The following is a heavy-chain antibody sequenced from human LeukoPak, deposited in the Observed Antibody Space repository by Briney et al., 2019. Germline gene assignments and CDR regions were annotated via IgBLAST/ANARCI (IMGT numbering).Heavy chain of an antibody. J-gene: IGHJ4*02. CDR3: ASSSTWYPRGD. D-gene: IGHD6-13*01. V-gene: IGHV3-53*01. CDR2: IYSGGST. CDR1: GFTVSSNY. Sequence: PGGSLRLSCAASGFTVSSNYMSWVGQAPGKGLEWVSVIYSGGSTYYADSLKGRFTISRDNSKNTLYLQMNSLRAEDTAVYYCASSSTWYPRGDWGQGTLVTVSS.